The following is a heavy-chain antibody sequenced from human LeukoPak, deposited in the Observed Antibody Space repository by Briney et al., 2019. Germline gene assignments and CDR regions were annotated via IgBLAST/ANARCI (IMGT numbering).Heavy chain of an antibody. CDR1: GGSISNKY. D-gene: IGHD3-3*01. V-gene: IGHV4-59*12. Sequence: SETLSLTCTVSGGSISNKYWSWIRQPPGKGLEWIGYIYYSGSTNYNPSLKSRVTILVDTSKNQFSLKLSSVTAADTAVYYCARDGPYYDFWSGYWVSGYYYMDVWGKGTTVTVSS. CDR2: IYYSGST. CDR3: ARDGPYYDFWSGYWVSGYYYMDV. J-gene: IGHJ6*03.